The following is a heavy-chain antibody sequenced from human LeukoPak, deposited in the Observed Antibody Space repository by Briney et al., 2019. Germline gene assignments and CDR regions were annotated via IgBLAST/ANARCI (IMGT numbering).Heavy chain of an antibody. D-gene: IGHD4-23*01. V-gene: IGHV4-59*01. CDR1: GGSISSYY. CDR2: IYYSGST. CDR3: ARDFNYGGNSDAFDI. J-gene: IGHJ3*02. Sequence: SETLSLTCTVSGGSISSYYWTWIRQPPGKGLEWIGYIYYSGSTNYNPSLKSRVTISVDTSKNQFSLKLSSVTAADTAVYYCARDFNYGGNSDAFDIWGQGTMVTVSS.